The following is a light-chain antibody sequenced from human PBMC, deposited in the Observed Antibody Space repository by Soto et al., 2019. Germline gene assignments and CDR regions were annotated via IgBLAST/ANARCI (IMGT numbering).Light chain of an antibody. CDR1: QSISSW. J-gene: IGKJ4*01. CDR3: QQYNSYPVT. CDR2: DAS. V-gene: IGKV1-5*01. Sequence: DIQMTQSPSTLSASVGDRVTNTCRASQSISSWLAWYQQRPGRAPEGLIYDASSLESGGPSRFSGSGSGTDFTLPISSLQPDDFATYYGQQYNSYPVTFGGGTKVDIK.